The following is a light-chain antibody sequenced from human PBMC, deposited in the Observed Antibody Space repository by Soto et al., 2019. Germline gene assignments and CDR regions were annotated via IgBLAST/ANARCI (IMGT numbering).Light chain of an antibody. CDR3: QQYNNWPPWT. CDR1: QSVSSN. V-gene: IGKV3-15*01. CDR2: DAS. J-gene: IGKJ1*01. Sequence: EIVMTQSPATLSVSPWERATFSCRASQSVSSNLAWYQQKPGQAPRLLIYDASTRATAIPARFSGSGSETEFTLTISSLQSEDSAVYYCQQYNNWPPWTFGQGTKVDI.